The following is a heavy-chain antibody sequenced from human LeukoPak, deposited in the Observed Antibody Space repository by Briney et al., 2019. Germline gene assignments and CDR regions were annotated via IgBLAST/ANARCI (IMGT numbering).Heavy chain of an antibody. J-gene: IGHJ5*02. CDR2: INPNSGGT. D-gene: IGHD4-17*01. CDR3: ARGRGGTVTTNLNWFDP. CDR1: GYTFTGDY. V-gene: IGHV1-2*02. Sequence: ASVKVSCKASGYTFTGDYMHWVRQAPGQGLEWMGWINPNSGGTNYAQKFQGRVTMTRDTSISTAYMELSRLRSDDTAVYYCARGRGGTVTTNLNWFDPWGQGTLVTVSS.